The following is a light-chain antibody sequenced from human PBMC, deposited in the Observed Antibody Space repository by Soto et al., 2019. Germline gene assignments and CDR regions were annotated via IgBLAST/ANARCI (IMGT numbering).Light chain of an antibody. CDR3: CSFAGSYPYV. Sequence: QSVLTQPLSVSASPGQSVTISCTGTSSDVGRYDYVSWYQQHPGKAPKLIVYDVTERPSGVPDRFSGSKSGNTASLTISGLQAEDEADYSCCSFAGSYPYVFGTGNKVTVL. CDR2: DVT. CDR1: SSDVGRYDY. V-gene: IGLV2-11*01. J-gene: IGLJ1*01.